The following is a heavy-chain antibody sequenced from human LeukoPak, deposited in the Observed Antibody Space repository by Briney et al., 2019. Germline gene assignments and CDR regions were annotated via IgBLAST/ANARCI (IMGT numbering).Heavy chain of an antibody. D-gene: IGHD4-23*01. CDR2: ISGSGGST. CDR3: AKHVTRVVYSRLFDP. V-gene: IGHV3-23*01. CDR1: GFTFSSYA. J-gene: IGHJ5*02. Sequence: AGSLRLSCAASGFTFSSYAMSWVRQAPGKGLEWVSAISGSGGSTYYADSVKGRFTISRDNSKNTLYLQMNSLRAEDTAVYYCAKHVTRVVYSRLFDPWGQGTLVTVSS.